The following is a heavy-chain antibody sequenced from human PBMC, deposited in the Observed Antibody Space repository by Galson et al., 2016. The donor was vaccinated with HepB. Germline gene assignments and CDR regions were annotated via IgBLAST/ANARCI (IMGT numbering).Heavy chain of an antibody. Sequence: SVKVSCKASGYTFTAYYIHWVRQAPGQGLEWMGWIDPNSGGTDYAQRFQGRVTMTRDTSNSTAYMDLSRLRFDDTAVYYCARGHYYDSRGYYYLLDYWGQGTLVTISS. J-gene: IGHJ4*02. CDR2: IDPNSGGT. D-gene: IGHD3-22*01. V-gene: IGHV1-2*02. CDR3: ARGHYYDSRGYYYLLDY. CDR1: GYTFTAYY.